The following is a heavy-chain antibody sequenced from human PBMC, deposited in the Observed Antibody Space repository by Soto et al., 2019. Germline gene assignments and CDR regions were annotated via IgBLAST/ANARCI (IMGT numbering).Heavy chain of an antibody. CDR2: IWYDGSIK. J-gene: IGHJ4*02. D-gene: IGHD3-22*01. Sequence: PGGSLRLSCAASGFTFSRFGIHWVRQAPVKGLEWVAVIWYDGSIKYYADSVKGRFTISRDNSKNMVYLQMNSLKTEDTAVYYCTTDLGLVVVSCYWGQGTLVTVSS. CDR3: TTDLGLVVVSCY. CDR1: GFTFSRFG. V-gene: IGHV3-33*03.